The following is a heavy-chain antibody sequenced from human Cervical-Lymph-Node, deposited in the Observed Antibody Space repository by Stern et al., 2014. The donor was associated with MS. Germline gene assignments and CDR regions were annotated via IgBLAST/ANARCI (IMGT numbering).Heavy chain of an antibody. CDR2: VYYSGHT. CDR1: GGSISDYY. V-gene: IGHV4-59*13. Sequence: QVQLQESGPGLVKPSETLSLTCIVSGGSISDYYWTWLRQPPGKGLEWIGYVYYSGHTNYNSSLKSRLSISVDTSKNQFSLNLSSVTAADTAMYYCARDRRDGYNFYAFDIWGQGTMVTVSS. D-gene: IGHD5-24*01. CDR3: ARDRRDGYNFYAFDI. J-gene: IGHJ3*02.